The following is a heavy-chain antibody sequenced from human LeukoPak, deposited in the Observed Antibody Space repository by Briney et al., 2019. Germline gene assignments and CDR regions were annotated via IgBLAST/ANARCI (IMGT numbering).Heavy chain of an antibody. D-gene: IGHD6-19*01. V-gene: IGHV3-9*01. CDR2: VSWNRDYI. Sequence: CRSLRLSCAVSAFIFEDYTLHWVRQVPGRGLEWVAGVSWNRDYINYGDSVKGRFTATRDDAKNSFHLQMNSLRIEDTAVYYCAATSGWNDSYFDYWGQGTLVTVSA. J-gene: IGHJ4*02. CDR3: AATSGWNDSYFDY. CDR1: AFIFEDYT.